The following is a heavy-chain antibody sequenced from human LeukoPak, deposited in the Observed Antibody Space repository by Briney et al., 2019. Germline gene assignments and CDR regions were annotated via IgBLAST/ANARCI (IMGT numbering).Heavy chain of an antibody. CDR3: AREPLRGEPFDY. J-gene: IGHJ4*02. V-gene: IGHV3-48*03. D-gene: IGHD3-10*01. CDR2: ISSSGSTI. Sequence: GGSLRLSCAASGFSFSSYEMNWVRQAPGEGLGWVSYISSSGSTIYYADSVKGRFTISRDNAKNSLYLQMNSLRAEDTAVYYCAREPLRGEPFDYWGQGTLVTVSS. CDR1: GFSFSSYE.